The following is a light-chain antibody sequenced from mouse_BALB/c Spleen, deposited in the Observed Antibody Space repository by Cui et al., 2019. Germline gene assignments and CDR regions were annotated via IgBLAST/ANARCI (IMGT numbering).Light chain of an antibody. CDR1: STISFNY. CDR2: RRA. Sequence: EIVLTQSPTTMAASPGEKITITCSASSTISFNYFHWYQQKPGFSPKNLIYRRANLAYGVPARFSGSGSGTSYSITIGTMEAEDVATYYCQQGSSIPRTFGGGTKLEIK. CDR3: QQGSSIPRT. V-gene: IGKV4-91*01. J-gene: IGKJ2*01.